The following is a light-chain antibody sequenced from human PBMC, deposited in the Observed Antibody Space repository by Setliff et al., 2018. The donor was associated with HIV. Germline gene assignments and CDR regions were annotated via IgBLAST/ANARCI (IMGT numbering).Light chain of an antibody. CDR3: QQYGNSPRLT. CDR2: GAS. Sequence: EIVLTQSPGTLSLSPGERATLSCRASQSVTSSYLAWYQQKPGQAPRLLIYGASSRATGIPDRFSGSGSGTDFTLTISRLEPEDFAVYYCQQYGNSPRLTFGGGTKVDIK. V-gene: IGKV3-20*01. CDR1: QSVTSSY. J-gene: IGKJ4*01.